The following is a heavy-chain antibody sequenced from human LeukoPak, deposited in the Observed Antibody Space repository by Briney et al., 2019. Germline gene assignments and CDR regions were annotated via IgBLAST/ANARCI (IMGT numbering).Heavy chain of an antibody. CDR2: IFYSGST. CDR3: ACLTGTTGGVDY. CDR1: GGSISSSGYY. J-gene: IGHJ4*02. Sequence: PSETLSLTCSVSGGSISSSGYYWGWIRQPPGMGLEWIGSIFYSGSTYYNPSLKSRVTISVDTSKNQFSLKLSSVTAADTAVYYCACLTGTTGGVDYWGQGTLVTVSS. V-gene: IGHV4-39*07. D-gene: IGHD1-7*01.